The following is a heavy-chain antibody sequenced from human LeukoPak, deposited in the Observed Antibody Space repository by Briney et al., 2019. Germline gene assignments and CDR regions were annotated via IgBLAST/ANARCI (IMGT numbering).Heavy chain of an antibody. Sequence: PSETLSLTCTVSGGSISSYYWSWIRQHPGKGLEWIGYIYYSGSTYYNPSLKSRVTISVDTSKNQFSLKLSSVTAADTAVYYCARAGFWAAAGYFDYWGQGTLVTVSS. V-gene: IGHV4-59*06. J-gene: IGHJ4*02. CDR3: ARAGFWAAAGYFDY. D-gene: IGHD6-13*01. CDR1: GGSISSYY. CDR2: IYYSGST.